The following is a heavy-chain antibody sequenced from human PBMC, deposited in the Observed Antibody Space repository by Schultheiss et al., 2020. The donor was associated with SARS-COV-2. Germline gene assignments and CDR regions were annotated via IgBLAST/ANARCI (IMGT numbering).Heavy chain of an antibody. V-gene: IGHV3-33*01. D-gene: IGHD5-12*01. Sequence: GGSLRLSCAASGFTFTDYAMHWVRQAPGKGLEWVAVIWYDGSNKYYADSMKGRFTISRDNSKNTLSLQINSLTAEDTAVYYCARERGYSGYDLVAWGQGTLVTVSS. J-gene: IGHJ5*02. CDR1: GFTFTDYA. CDR3: ARERGYSGYDLVA. CDR2: IWYDGSNK.